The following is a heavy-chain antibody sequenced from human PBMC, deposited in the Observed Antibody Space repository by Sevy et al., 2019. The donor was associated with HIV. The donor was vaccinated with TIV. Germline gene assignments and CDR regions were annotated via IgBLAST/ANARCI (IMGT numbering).Heavy chain of an antibody. CDR1: GFTFGTHA. CDR2: ISGSGGST. J-gene: IGHJ3*02. Sequence: GGSLRLSCATSGFTFGTHAMSWVRQAPGKGLEWVSGISGSGGSTYYADSVKGRFTISRDKSKKTLYLQVNSLRVEDTAVYYCAKGVYDFWSGRSDIFDIWGQGTMVTVSS. V-gene: IGHV3-23*01. D-gene: IGHD3-3*01. CDR3: AKGVYDFWSGRSDIFDI.